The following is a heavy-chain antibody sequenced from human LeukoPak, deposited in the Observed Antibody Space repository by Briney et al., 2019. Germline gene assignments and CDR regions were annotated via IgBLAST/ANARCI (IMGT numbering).Heavy chain of an antibody. D-gene: IGHD6-13*01. CDR3: AKDIGRRVAAHLYFDY. V-gene: IGHV3-30*18. CDR1: GFTFSSYG. Sequence: GGSLRLSCAASGFTFSSYGKHWVRQAPGKGLEWVAVISYDGSNKYYADSVKGRFTISRDNSKNTLYLQMNSLRAEDTAVYYCAKDIGRRVAAHLYFDYWGQGPLVTVSS. J-gene: IGHJ4*02. CDR2: ISYDGSNK.